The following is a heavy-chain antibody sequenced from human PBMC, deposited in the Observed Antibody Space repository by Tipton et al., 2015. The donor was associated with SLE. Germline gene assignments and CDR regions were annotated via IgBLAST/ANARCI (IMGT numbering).Heavy chain of an antibody. CDR3: AREGEMATTGYYFQY. Sequence: GLVKPSETLSLTCSVSGASITSYYWGWIRRPPGRGLEWIGYIYHSGTTNYNPSLKSRVTMSVDTSKNQFSLKLSSVTAADTAVYYCAREGEMATTGYYFQYWGRGALVTVSS. J-gene: IGHJ4*02. CDR1: GASITSYY. CDR2: IYHSGTT. V-gene: IGHV4-59*01. D-gene: IGHD5-24*01.